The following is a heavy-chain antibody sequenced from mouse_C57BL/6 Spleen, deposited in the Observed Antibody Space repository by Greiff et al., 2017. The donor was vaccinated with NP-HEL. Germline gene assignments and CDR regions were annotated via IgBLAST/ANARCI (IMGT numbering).Heavy chain of an antibody. D-gene: IGHD2-1*01. CDR3: AIDDGNQAWFAD. J-gene: IGHJ3*01. Sequence: QVQLQQPGAELVKPGASVKLSCKASGYTFTSYWMHWVKQRPGQGLEWIGMIHPNRGSLNYNEKFKSKATLTVDKSSSTAYMQLCSLTFEDAADYYCAIDDGNQAWFADWGQLTLVTVS. V-gene: IGHV1-64*01. CDR2: IHPNRGSL. CDR1: GYTFTSYW.